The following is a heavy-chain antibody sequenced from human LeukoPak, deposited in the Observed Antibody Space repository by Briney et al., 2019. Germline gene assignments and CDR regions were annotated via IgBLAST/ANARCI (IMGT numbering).Heavy chain of an antibody. Sequence: GSSVKVSCKXSGGTFSSYAISWVRQAPGQGLEWMGRIIPIFGTANYSQKFQGRVTITTDESTSTAYMELSSLRSEDTAVYYCARDRGSNSWYYFDYWGQGTLVTVSS. V-gene: IGHV1-69*05. D-gene: IGHD6-13*01. CDR1: GGTFSSYA. CDR3: ARDRGSNSWYYFDY. CDR2: IIPIFGTA. J-gene: IGHJ4*02.